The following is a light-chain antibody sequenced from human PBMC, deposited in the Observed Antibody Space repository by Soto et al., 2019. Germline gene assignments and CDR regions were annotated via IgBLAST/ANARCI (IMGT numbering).Light chain of an antibody. J-gene: IGLJ1*01. Sequence: QSLLTQPPSASGTPGQRVIISCSGSSSSIGSNTVNWYQQLPGMAPKLLIYNNNQRPSGVPDRFSGSKSGTSASLAISGLQSADEADYYCATWDDSRNKHFGTGTKVTVL. CDR2: NNN. V-gene: IGLV1-44*01. CDR1: SSSIGSNT. CDR3: ATWDDSRNKH.